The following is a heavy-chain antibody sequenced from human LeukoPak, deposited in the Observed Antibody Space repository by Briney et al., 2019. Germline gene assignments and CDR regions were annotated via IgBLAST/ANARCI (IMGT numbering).Heavy chain of an antibody. J-gene: IGHJ6*03. CDR3: ARVLNYYDSSGSNYYYMDV. Sequence: ASVKVSCKASGYTFNSYGISWVRQAPGQGLEWMGWISGYNGNTNYAQKLQGRVTMTTDTSTGTAYMELRSLRYDDSAVYYCARVLNYYDSSGSNYYYMDVWGKGTTVTVSS. CDR1: GYTFNSYG. CDR2: ISGYNGNT. D-gene: IGHD3-22*01. V-gene: IGHV1-18*01.